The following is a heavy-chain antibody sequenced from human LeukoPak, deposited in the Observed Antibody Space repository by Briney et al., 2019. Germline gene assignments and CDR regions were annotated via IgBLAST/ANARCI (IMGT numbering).Heavy chain of an antibody. CDR2: INHNGNVN. CDR1: GFTFSSYW. CDR3: AGDWGSSRLNFDY. Sequence: GGSLRLSCAASGFTFSSYWMNWARQAPGKGLEWVASINHNGNVNYYVDSVKGRFTISRDNAKNSLYLQMNSLRAEDTAVYYCAGDWGSSRLNFDYWGQGTLVTVSS. D-gene: IGHD6-6*01. V-gene: IGHV3-7*01. J-gene: IGHJ4*02.